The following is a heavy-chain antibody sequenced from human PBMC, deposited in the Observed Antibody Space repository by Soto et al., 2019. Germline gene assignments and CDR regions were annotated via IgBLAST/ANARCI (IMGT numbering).Heavy chain of an antibody. CDR1: GYTFTSYA. CDR3: AISYSNYALIDYYYYGRDV. Sequence: ASVKVSCKASGYTFTSYAMHWVRQAPGQRLEWMGWINAGNGNTKYSQKFQGRVTITRDTSASTAYMELSSLRSEDTAVYYCAISYSNYALIDYYYYGRDVWGQGTRVTVPS. CDR2: INAGNGNT. D-gene: IGHD4-4*01. J-gene: IGHJ6*02. V-gene: IGHV1-3*01.